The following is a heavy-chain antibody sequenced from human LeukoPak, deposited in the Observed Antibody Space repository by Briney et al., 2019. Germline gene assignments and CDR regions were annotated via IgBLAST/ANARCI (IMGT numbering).Heavy chain of an antibody. D-gene: IGHD2-15*01. CDR1: GGSINGYY. CDR2: IHYSGST. Sequence: PSETLSLTCSVSGGSINGYYWSWIRQSPGKELEWVGYIHYSGSTNYNPSLRSRVTMSVDMSKNQFSVNLNSVTAADTAVYYCARLHSARAEEFDPWGQGTLVTVSS. CDR3: ARLHSARAEEFDP. J-gene: IGHJ5*02. V-gene: IGHV4-59*08.